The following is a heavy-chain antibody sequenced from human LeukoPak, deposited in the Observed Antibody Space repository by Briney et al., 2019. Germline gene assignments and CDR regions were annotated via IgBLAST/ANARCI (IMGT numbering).Heavy chain of an antibody. CDR3: AREQQPNAFDI. J-gene: IGHJ3*02. Sequence: GESLKISCKASGYTFSNYWIGWVRQMPGKGLEWMGIVYPGDSDTRYSPSFQGQVTISADKSISTAYLQWSSLKASDTAMYYCAREQQPNAFDIWGQGTMVTVSS. CDR1: GYTFSNYW. D-gene: IGHD6-13*01. V-gene: IGHV5-51*01. CDR2: VYPGDSDT.